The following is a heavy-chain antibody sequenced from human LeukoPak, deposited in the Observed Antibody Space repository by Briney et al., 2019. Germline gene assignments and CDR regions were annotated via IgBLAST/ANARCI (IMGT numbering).Heavy chain of an antibody. J-gene: IGHJ4*02. CDR3: ARLNYFGSGSYYYFDY. Sequence: SGPTLVNPTQTLTLTCTFSGFSLSSSGVGVGWIRQPPGKALEWLALIYWDDNKGYSPSLKSRLTLTKYTSKNQVVLTLTNMDPVDTATYYCARLNYFGSGSYYYFDYWGQGTLITVSS. D-gene: IGHD3-10*01. CDR2: IYWDDNK. V-gene: IGHV2-5*02. CDR1: GFSLSSSGVG.